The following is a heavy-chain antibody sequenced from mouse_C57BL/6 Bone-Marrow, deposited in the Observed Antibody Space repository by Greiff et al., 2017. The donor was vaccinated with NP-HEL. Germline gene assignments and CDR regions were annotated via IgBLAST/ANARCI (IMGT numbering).Heavy chain of an antibody. CDR1: GFTFSDYG. Sequence: EVKLMESGGGLVKPGGSLKLSCAASGFTFSDYGMHWVRQAPEEGLEWVAYISSGSSTIYYADTVKGRFTISRDNAKNTLFLQMTSLRSEDTAMYYCAKSSPYYAMDYWGQGTSVTVSS. J-gene: IGHJ4*01. CDR2: ISSGSSTI. CDR3: AKSSPYYAMDY. D-gene: IGHD1-1*01. V-gene: IGHV5-17*01.